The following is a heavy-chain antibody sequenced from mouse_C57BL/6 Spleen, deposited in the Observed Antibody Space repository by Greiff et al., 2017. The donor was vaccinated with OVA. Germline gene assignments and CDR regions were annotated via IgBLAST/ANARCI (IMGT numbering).Heavy chain of an antibody. CDR3: ARPYYDYDGYYFDY. V-gene: IGHV5-17*01. CDR2: ISSGSSTI. J-gene: IGHJ2*01. D-gene: IGHD2-4*01. Sequence: DVKLQESGGGLVKPGGSLKLSCAASGFTFSDYGMHWVRQAPEKGLEWVAYISSGSSTIYYADTVKGRFTISRDNAKNTLFLQMTSLRSEDTAMYYCARPYYDYDGYYFDYWGQGTTLTVSS. CDR1: GFTFSDYG.